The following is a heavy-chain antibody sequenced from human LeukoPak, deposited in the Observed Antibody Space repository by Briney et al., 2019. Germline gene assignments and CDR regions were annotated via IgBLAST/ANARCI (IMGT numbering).Heavy chain of an antibody. J-gene: IGHJ2*01. Sequence: SETLSLTCTASGGSISSYYWSWIRQPPGKGLEWIGYIYYSGSTYYNPSLNSRLTISLDTSKNQFSLKLSSVTAADTAVYYCARNVGYCGGGSCYSSWYFDLWGRGTLVTVSS. CDR2: IYYSGST. CDR3: ARNVGYCGGGSCYSSWYFDL. CDR1: GGSISSYY. D-gene: IGHD2-15*01. V-gene: IGHV4-59*08.